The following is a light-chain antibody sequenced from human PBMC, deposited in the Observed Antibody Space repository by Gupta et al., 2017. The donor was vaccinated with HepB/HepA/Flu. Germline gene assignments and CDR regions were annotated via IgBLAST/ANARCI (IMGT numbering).Light chain of an antibody. Sequence: EIVLTQSPGTLSLSPGERATLSCRASQSVASNYLAWYQQKPGQAPRLLIHGASSRATGIPDRFSGSGSGTDFTLTINRLEPEDCAVYYCQQYGSSFIFGPETKVDIK. CDR1: QSVASNY. V-gene: IGKV3-20*01. J-gene: IGKJ3*01. CDR3: QQYGSSFI. CDR2: GAS.